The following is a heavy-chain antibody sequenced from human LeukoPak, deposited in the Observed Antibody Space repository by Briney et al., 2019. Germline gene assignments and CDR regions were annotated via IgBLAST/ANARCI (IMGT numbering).Heavy chain of an antibody. J-gene: IGHJ4*02. Sequence: PGGSLRLSCAASKFAFSSYAMSWVRQAPGKGLEWVSAISGGGSNTYYADSVKGRFTISRDNSKNTLYLQMNSLRAEDTAVYYCAKEAYSSAWGYWGQGTLVTVSS. D-gene: IGHD6-19*01. CDR1: KFAFSSYA. V-gene: IGHV3-23*01. CDR2: ISGGGSNT. CDR3: AKEAYSSAWGY.